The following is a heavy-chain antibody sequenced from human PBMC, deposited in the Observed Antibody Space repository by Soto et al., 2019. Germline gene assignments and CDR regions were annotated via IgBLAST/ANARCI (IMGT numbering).Heavy chain of an antibody. CDR2: TYYRSKWYS. J-gene: IGHJ4*02. CDR3: ARGSYYSGWV. D-gene: IGHD6-19*01. CDR1: GDSVSSTSAA. Sequence: SQTLSLTCAISGDSVSSTSAAWICIRQSPSRVLEWLGRTYYRSKWYSDYAVSVKSRITINPDTSKNQFSLQLNSVTPEDTAVYYCARGSYYSGWVWGQGTLVTVSS. V-gene: IGHV6-1*01.